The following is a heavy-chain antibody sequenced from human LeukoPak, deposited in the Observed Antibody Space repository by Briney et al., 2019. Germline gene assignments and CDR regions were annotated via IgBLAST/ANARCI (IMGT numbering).Heavy chain of an antibody. V-gene: IGHV4-4*09. CDR2: IYFSGST. D-gene: IGHD5-24*01. Sequence: SETLSLTCTVSGGSINTYYWSWIRQPPGKGLEWIGYIYFSGSTDYKPSLKSRVTISLDTSKNQFSLRLSSVTAADTAVYYCARSYNNAGYFYYGMDAWGQGTTVTVSS. J-gene: IGHJ6*02. CDR3: ARSYNNAGYFYYGMDA. CDR1: GGSINTYY.